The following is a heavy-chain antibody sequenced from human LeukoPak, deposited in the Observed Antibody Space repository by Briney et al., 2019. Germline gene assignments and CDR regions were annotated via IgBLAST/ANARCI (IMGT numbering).Heavy chain of an antibody. J-gene: IGHJ3*01. V-gene: IGHV3-11*01. CDR1: GFTFGDYY. CDR2: ISGSGTTI. D-gene: IGHD6-19*01. Sequence: GGSLRLSCAASGFTFGDYYMSWIRQAPGKGLEWLSYISGSGTTIYSADSVKGRFTISRDNAKNSLFLQVNSLRAEDTAVYYCARERNEAYSSDWYVHDAFDLWGQGTMVTVSS. CDR3: ARERNEAYSSDWYVHDAFDL.